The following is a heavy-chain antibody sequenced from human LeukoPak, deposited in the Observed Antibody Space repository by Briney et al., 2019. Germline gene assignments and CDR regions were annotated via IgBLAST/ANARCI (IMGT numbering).Heavy chain of an antibody. CDR2: IYTSGST. J-gene: IGHJ4*02. D-gene: IGHD6-13*01. CDR3: ARVDGRSSSWYVHPFDY. Sequence: SQTLSLTCTVSGGSISSGSYYWSWIRQPAGTGLEWIGRIYTSGSTNYNPSLKSRVTISVDTSKNQFSLKLSSVTAADTAVYYCARVDGRSSSWYVHPFDYWGQGTLVTVSS. CDR1: GGSISSGSYY. V-gene: IGHV4-61*02.